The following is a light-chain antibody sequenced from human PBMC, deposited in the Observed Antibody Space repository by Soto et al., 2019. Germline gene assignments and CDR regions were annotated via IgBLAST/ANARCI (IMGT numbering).Light chain of an antibody. CDR1: SGHSNYA. CDR3: QTWCTGTPWV. Sequence: QPVLTQSPSASASLGASVKLTCTLSSGHSNYAIAWHQQQPEKGPRYLMKLNSDGSHSKGDGIPDRFSGSSSGAERYLTISSLQSEDEADYYCQTWCTGTPWVFGGGTKLTVL. CDR2: LNSDGSH. J-gene: IGLJ3*02. V-gene: IGLV4-69*01.